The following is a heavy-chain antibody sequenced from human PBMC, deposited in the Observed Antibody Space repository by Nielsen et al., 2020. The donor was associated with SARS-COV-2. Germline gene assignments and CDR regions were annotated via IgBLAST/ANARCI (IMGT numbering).Heavy chain of an antibody. CDR3: ARDDTVTMYYYSYYGMDV. Sequence: ASVKVSCKASGYTFTSYGISWVRQAPGQGPEWLGWISPHNGDTKYAEKVQGRVTMTTDTSTSTAYMELRSLRSEDTAVYYCARDDTVTMYYYSYYGMDVWGQGTTVTVSS. D-gene: IGHD4-17*01. J-gene: IGHJ6*02. V-gene: IGHV1-18*01. CDR1: GYTFTSYG. CDR2: ISPHNGDT.